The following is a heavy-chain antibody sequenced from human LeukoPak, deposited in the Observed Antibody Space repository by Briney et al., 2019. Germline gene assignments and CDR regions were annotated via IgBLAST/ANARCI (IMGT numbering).Heavy chain of an antibody. CDR3: ARDGWELPLKGLFGY. D-gene: IGHD1-26*01. CDR1: GYTFTSYG. V-gene: IGHV1-18*01. J-gene: IGHJ4*02. CDR2: ISAYNGNT. Sequence: GASVKVSCKASGYTFTSYGISWVRQAPGQGLEWMGWISAYNGNTNYAQKLQGRVTMTTDTSTSTAYMELRSLRSDDTAVYYCARDGWELPLKGLFGYWAQGTLVTVSS.